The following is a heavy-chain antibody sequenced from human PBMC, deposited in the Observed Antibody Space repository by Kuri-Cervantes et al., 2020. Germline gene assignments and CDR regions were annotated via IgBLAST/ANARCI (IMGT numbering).Heavy chain of an antibody. V-gene: IGHV3-30-3*01. J-gene: IGHJ6*03. CDR3: AKDWEQLGYYYYYMDV. CDR1: GFTFSNYA. D-gene: IGHD1-26*01. Sequence: LSLTCAASGFTFSNYAMHWVRQAPGKGLEWVAIISFDGSNKYYTDSVKGRFTVSRDNSKNALFLQMNSLRGEDTAVYYCAKDWEQLGYYYYYMDVWGKGTTVTVSS. CDR2: ISFDGSNK.